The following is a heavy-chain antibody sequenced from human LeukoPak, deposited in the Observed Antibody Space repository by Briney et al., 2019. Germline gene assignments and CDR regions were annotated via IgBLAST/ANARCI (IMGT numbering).Heavy chain of an antibody. V-gene: IGHV3-30*04. Sequence: GGSLRLSCAASGFTFSNYAMHWVRQAPGKGLEWVAVISYDGSKTYYGDSVKGRFTISRDNSKNTLYLQMNSLRGEDTAVYYCARPDCSGGSCSPDYWGQGTLVTVSS. CDR1: GFTFSNYA. D-gene: IGHD2-15*01. J-gene: IGHJ4*02. CDR2: ISYDGSKT. CDR3: ARPDCSGGSCSPDY.